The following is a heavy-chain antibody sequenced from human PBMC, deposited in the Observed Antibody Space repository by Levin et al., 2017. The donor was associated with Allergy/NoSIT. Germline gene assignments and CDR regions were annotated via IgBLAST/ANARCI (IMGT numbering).Heavy chain of an antibody. Sequence: SETLSLTCTVSGGSISSSSYYWGWIRQPPGKGLEWIGSIYYSGSTYYNPSLKSRVTISVDTSKNQFSLKLSSVTAADTAVYYCARESRGWYYYDSSGPPTVPFDYWGQGTLVTVSS. CDR3: ARESRGWYYYDSSGPPTVPFDY. D-gene: IGHD3-22*01. J-gene: IGHJ4*02. CDR2: IYYSGST. CDR1: GGSISSSSYY. V-gene: IGHV4-39*07.